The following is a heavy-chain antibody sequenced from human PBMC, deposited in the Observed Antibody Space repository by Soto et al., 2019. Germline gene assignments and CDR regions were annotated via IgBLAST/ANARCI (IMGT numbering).Heavy chain of an antibody. V-gene: IGHV4-4*07. Sequence: QVRLQESGPGLVRPSETLSLTSSVSGESISNFYWSWIRQPAGKGLEWIGHVHVNGGTNCNAPLQSRVTMSVDTSSNDVSLQLRSLTAADTAVYYCARDRFAWYPGYDLDVWGPGTTVTVSS. CDR1: GESISNFY. J-gene: IGHJ6*02. D-gene: IGHD3-9*01. CDR2: VHVNGGT. CDR3: ARDRFAWYPGYDLDV.